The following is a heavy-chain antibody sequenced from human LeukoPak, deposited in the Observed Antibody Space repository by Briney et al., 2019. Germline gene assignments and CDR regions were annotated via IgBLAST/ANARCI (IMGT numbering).Heavy chain of an antibody. D-gene: IGHD4-17*01. CDR3: AIYGDANYYYYGMDV. Sequence: GGSLRLSRAASGFTFSSYSMNWVRQAPGKGLEWVSSISSSSSYIYYADSVKGRFTISRDNAKNSLYLQMNSLRAEDTAVYYCAIYGDANYYYYGMDVWGQGTTVTVSS. CDR2: ISSSSSYI. V-gene: IGHV3-21*01. CDR1: GFTFSSYS. J-gene: IGHJ6*02.